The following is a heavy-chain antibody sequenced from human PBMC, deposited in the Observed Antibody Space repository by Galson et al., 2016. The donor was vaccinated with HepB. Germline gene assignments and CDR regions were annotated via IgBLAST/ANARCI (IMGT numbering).Heavy chain of an antibody. CDR3: ARFEARGNLWSGMDV. CDR2: INPNGAGT. J-gene: IGHJ6*02. CDR1: GYDFSTYF. V-gene: IGHV1-46*01. D-gene: IGHD2-21*01. Sequence: SVKVSCKASGYDFSTYFIHWVRQAPGQGLEWMGIINPNGAGTSYAQHFQGRVTLSTNTSITTDYLELSSLRYDDTAIYYCARFEARGNLWSGMDVWGQGTTVTFAS.